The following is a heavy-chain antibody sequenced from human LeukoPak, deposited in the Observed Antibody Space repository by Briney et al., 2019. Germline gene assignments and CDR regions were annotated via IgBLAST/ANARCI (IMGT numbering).Heavy chain of an antibody. D-gene: IGHD3-22*01. J-gene: IGHJ4*02. CDR1: GYTLNHYG. V-gene: IGHV1-18*01. CDR3: ARDFSNTSGFKVVVDF. Sequence: GASVKVSCKASGYTLNHYGITWVRQAPGQGLEWMGWISCYNGDTKYTQKVQDRVTMTTDTSMSTAYMELRSLTSDDTAVYYCARDFSNTSGFKVVVDFWGQGTLVTVSS. CDR2: ISCYNGDT.